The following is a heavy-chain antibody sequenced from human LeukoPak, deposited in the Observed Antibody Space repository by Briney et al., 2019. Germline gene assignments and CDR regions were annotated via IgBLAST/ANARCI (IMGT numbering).Heavy chain of an antibody. V-gene: IGHV3-30*02. CDR3: AKEEYSSGWSIDY. D-gene: IGHD6-19*01. CDR2: IRYDGSNK. Sequence: GGSLRLSCAASGFTFSSYGMHWVRQAPGKGLEWVAFIRYDGSNKYYADSVKGRFTISRDNSKNTLYLQMNSLRAEDTAVYYCAKEEYSSGWSIDYWGQGTLVTVSS. J-gene: IGHJ4*02. CDR1: GFTFSSYG.